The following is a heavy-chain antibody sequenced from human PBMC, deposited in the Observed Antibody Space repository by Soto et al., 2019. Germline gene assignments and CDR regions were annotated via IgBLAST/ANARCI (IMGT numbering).Heavy chain of an antibody. CDR3: ARRGDQEYFPQ. CDR2: IYPGDSDT. J-gene: IGHJ1*01. V-gene: IGHV5-51*01. CDR1: GYSFSNYW. Sequence: GVSLKISCKGFGYSFSNYWIGWMRQMPGKGLEWMGIIYPGDSDTKYSPSFQGQITISADKSISTAYLQWRSLKASDTAMYYCARRGDQEYFPQWGKGTLVTSPQ.